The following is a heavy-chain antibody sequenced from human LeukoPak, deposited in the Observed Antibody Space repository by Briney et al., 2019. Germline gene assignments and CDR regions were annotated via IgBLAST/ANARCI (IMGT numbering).Heavy chain of an antibody. CDR3: ARDTDYDFRSGAFDI. Sequence: AGGSLRLSCAASGFTFSSYSMNWVRQAPGKGLEWVSYISSSSSTIYYADSVKGRFTISRDNAKNSLYLQMNSLRAEDTAVYYCARDTDYDFRSGAFDIWGQGTMVTVSS. D-gene: IGHD3-3*01. CDR1: GFTFSSYS. CDR2: ISSSSSTI. V-gene: IGHV3-48*01. J-gene: IGHJ3*02.